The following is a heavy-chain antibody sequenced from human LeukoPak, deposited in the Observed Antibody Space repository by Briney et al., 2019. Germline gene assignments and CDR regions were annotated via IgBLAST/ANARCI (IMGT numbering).Heavy chain of an antibody. CDR1: GFTFSDYY. CDR2: ISSSGSTI. J-gene: IGHJ4*02. Sequence: KPGGSLRLSCAASGFTFSDYYMSWIRQAPGKGLEWVSYISSSGSTIYYADSVKGRFTISRDHAKNSLYLQMNSLRAEDTAVNYCARDYCYGRSGYYGYWGQGTLVTVSS. CDR3: ARDYCYGRSGYYGY. V-gene: IGHV3-11*04. D-gene: IGHD3-22*01.